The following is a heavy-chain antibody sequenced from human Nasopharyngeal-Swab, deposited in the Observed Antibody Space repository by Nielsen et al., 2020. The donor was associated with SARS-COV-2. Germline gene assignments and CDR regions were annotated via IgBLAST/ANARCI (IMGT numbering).Heavy chain of an antibody. J-gene: IGHJ4*02. CDR3: AKSGRYSSV. Sequence: GESLKISCAASGFTFSGSAMHWVRQASGKGLEWVGRIKRKGNTYATAYAASVKGRFTISRDDSKNTAYLQMNSLKTEDTAVYYCAKSGRYSSVWGQGTQVTVSS. CDR2: IKRKGNTYAT. D-gene: IGHD6-19*01. V-gene: IGHV3-73*01. CDR1: GFTFSGSA.